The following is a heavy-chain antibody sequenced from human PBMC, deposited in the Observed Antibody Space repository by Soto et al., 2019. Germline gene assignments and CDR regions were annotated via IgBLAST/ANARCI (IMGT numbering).Heavy chain of an antibody. V-gene: IGHV1-69*13. J-gene: IGHJ5*02. CDR1: GGTFSSYA. CDR3: ARDLGEAVAGQLGQGWFDP. CDR2: IIPIFGTA. D-gene: IGHD6-19*01. Sequence: ASVKVSCKASGGTFSSYAISWVRQAPGQGLEWMGGIIPIFGTANYAQKFQGRVTITADESTSTAYMELSSLRSEDTAVYYCARDLGEAVAGQLGQGWFDPWGQGTLVTVSS.